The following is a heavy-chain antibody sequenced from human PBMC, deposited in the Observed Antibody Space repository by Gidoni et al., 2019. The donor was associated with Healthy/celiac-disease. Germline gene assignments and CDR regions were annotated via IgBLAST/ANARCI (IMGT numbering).Heavy chain of an antibody. J-gene: IGHJ4*02. D-gene: IGHD2-2*01. CDR3: AKDLLRGSTSCSFDY. CDR1: GFPFSSSA. Sequence: EVQLVESGGGLVQPGVSLTLSCAAPGFPFSSSAMSWVRQAPGKGLEWVSVSSGSGGSTYYAESVKGRFTISRDNSKNTLYLQMNSLRAEDTAVYYCAKDLLRGSTSCSFDYWGQGTLVTVSS. V-gene: IGHV3-23*04. CDR2: SSGSGGST.